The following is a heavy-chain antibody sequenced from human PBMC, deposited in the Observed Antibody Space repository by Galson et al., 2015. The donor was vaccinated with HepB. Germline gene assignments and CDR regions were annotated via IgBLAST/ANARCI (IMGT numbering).Heavy chain of an antibody. J-gene: IGHJ4*02. V-gene: IGHV3-43*01. D-gene: IGHD1-26*01. CDR1: GFTFDDYT. CDR3: AKDFDVRGSYYAGLLDY. CDR2: ISWDGGST. Sequence: SLRLSCAASGFTFDDYTMHWVRQAPGKGLEWVSLISWDGGSTYYADSVKGRFTISRDNSKNSLYLQMNSLRTEDTALYYCAKDFDVRGSYYAGLLDYWGQGTLVTVSS.